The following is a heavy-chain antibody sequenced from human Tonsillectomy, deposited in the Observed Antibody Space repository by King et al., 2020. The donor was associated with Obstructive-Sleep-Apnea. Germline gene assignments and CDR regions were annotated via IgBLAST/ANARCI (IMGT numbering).Heavy chain of an antibody. CDR2: IYSGGTT. CDR3: AREAGVAGTYYFDF. D-gene: IGHD6-19*01. V-gene: IGHV3-53*04. CDR1: GCTVSSNY. J-gene: IGHJ4*02. Sequence: VQPVESGGGLVQPGGSLRLSCAASGCTVSSNYMSWVRQAPGKGLEWVSVIYSGGTTHYADSVKGRFTISRHNSKNTLYLQMNSLRTEDTAVYYCAREAGVAGTYYFDFWGQGTLVTVSS.